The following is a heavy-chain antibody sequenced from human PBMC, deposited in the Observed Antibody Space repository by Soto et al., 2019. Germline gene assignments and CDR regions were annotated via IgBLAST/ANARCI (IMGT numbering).Heavy chain of an antibody. V-gene: IGHV3-23*01. D-gene: IGHD6-13*01. Sequence: EVQLLESGGGLVQPGGSLRLSCAASGFTFSNYAVTSVRQAPGKGLEWVSTISGRGGSTYYADSVKGRFTISRDNSKNTLYLKMNSLRAEDTAVYYCAKDHGSSWYEIDYWGQGTLVTVSS. CDR2: ISGRGGST. CDR1: GFTFSNYA. CDR3: AKDHGSSWYEIDY. J-gene: IGHJ4*02.